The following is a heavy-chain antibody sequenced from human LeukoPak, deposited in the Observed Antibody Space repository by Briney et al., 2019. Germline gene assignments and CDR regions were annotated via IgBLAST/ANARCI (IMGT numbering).Heavy chain of an antibody. CDR1: GYSFTSYW. CDR3: AGGIRYSSGWYYFDY. CDR2: IYPGDSDT. Sequence: GESLKISCKGFGYSFTSYWIGWVRQMPGKGLEWMGIIYPGDSDTKYSPSFQGQVTISADKSISTAYLQWSSLKASDTAIYYCAGGIRYSSGWYYFDYWGQGTLVTVSS. V-gene: IGHV5-51*01. J-gene: IGHJ4*02. D-gene: IGHD6-19*01.